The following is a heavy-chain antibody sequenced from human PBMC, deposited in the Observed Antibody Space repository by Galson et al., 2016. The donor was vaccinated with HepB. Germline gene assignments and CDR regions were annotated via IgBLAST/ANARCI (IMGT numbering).Heavy chain of an antibody. CDR2: ISSSGSTI. J-gene: IGHJ6*02. V-gene: IGHV3-11*01. CDR3: ARGPQLLWNGRDV. CDR1: GFSFSDSY. Sequence: SLRLSCAASGFSFSDSYMNWIRQAPGKGLEWVSYISSSGSTIYYADSVKGRFTISRDNARNSLYLQMDSLRAEDTAVYFCARGPQLLWNGRDVWGQGTTVTVSS. D-gene: IGHD3-10*01.